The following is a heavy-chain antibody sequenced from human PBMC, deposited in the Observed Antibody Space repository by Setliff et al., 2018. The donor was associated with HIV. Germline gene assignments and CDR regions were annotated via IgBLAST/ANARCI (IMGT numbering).Heavy chain of an antibody. CDR3: ARVAWTAAAGTLDYHYYGLDV. CDR2: INYSGTT. V-gene: IGHV4-34*01. D-gene: IGHD6-13*01. CDR1: GASLSGYY. J-gene: IGHJ6*02. Sequence: SETLSLTCAVYGASLSGYYWSWIRQPPGKGLEWIGEINYSGTTNYNPSLKSRVTISVDTSKKQFSLKVRSVTAADAAVYFCARVAWTAAAGTLDYHYYGLDVWGQGTTVTVSS.